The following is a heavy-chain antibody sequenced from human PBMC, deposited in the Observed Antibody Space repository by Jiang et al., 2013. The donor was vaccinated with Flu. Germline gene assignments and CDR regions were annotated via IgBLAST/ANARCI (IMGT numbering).Heavy chain of an antibody. D-gene: IGHD4-17*01. CDR1: GGSISSSSYY. V-gene: IGHV4-39*07. Sequence: LLKPSETLSLTCTVSGGSISSSSYYWGWIRQPPGKGLEWIGSIYYSGSTYYNPSLKSRVTISVDTSKNQFSLKLSSVTAADTAVYYCARGVKGDYGDYGISVWFDPWGQGTLVTVSS. J-gene: IGHJ5*02. CDR2: IYYSGST. CDR3: ARGVKGDYGDYGISVWFDP.